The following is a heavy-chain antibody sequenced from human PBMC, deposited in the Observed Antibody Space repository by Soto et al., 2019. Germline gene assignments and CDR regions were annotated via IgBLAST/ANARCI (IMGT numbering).Heavy chain of an antibody. CDR2: IKQDGSEK. V-gene: IGHV3-7*01. CDR1: GFTLSGYW. D-gene: IGHD1-1*01. Sequence: PGGSLRLSCAASGFTLSGYWMSWVRQAPGKGLEWVANIKQDGSEKFYVDSVKGRFTISRDNAKNSLYLQMNSLRAEDTAVYYCARVGRTGWNPYYYGMDVWGQGTTVTVSS. J-gene: IGHJ6*02. CDR3: ARVGRTGWNPYYYGMDV.